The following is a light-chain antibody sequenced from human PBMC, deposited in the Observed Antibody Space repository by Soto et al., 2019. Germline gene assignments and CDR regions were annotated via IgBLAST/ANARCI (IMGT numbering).Light chain of an antibody. J-gene: IGKJ1*01. V-gene: IGKV3-15*01. CDR1: QSISSD. CDR3: QQYNKWPPRT. CDR2: GAS. Sequence: EIVRTQSPATLSVSPGERVTLSCRASQSISSDLAWFQQKPGQAPRLLIYGASIAASGIPARFSGSGSETEFTLTISSLHSEDFAVYYCQQYNKWPPRTFGQGTKVDIK.